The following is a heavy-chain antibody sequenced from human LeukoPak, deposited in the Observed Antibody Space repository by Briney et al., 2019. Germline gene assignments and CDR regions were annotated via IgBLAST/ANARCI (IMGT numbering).Heavy chain of an antibody. CDR3: AHSGWYYDFWSGYPFDP. D-gene: IGHD3-3*01. CDR1: GFSFSTRGVG. Sequence: SGPTLVKPTQTLTLTCTFSGFSFSTRGVGVGWIRQPPGRALEWLALIYWDDSKLYSPSLKSRLTITKDTSKNQVVLSMTNMDPVDTATYYCAHSGWYYDFWSGYPFDPRGQGTLVTVSS. V-gene: IGHV2-5*02. CDR2: IYWDDSK. J-gene: IGHJ5*02.